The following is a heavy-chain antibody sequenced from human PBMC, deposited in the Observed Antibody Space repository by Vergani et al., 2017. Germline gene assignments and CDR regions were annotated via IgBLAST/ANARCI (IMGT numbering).Heavy chain of an antibody. Sequence: QVQLVQSGAEVKKPGSSVKVSCKASGGTFSNYVINWIRQAPGQGLEWMGGIMPILGTPYYAQNFQGRVTITADGSTRTANMELSSLRSEDTAVYYCAKEYCTSASCYALPFDIWGQGKMVTVSS. J-gene: IGHJ3*02. V-gene: IGHV1-69*01. CDR1: GGTFSNYV. CDR2: IMPILGTP. D-gene: IGHD2-2*01. CDR3: AKEYCTSASCYALPFDI.